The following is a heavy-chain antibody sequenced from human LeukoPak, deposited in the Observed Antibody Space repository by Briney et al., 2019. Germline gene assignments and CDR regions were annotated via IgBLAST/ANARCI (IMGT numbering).Heavy chain of an antibody. J-gene: IGHJ3*02. CDR3: ERADAFDI. Sequence: SETLSLTCTVSGASISSYYWSWIRQPPGKGLEWIGYIYCSGSTNYNLSLQSRVAISVVTSKNQFSLKLSSVTAADTAVYYCERADAFDIWGQGTMVTVSS. V-gene: IGHV4-59*01. CDR1: GASISSYY. CDR2: IYCSGST.